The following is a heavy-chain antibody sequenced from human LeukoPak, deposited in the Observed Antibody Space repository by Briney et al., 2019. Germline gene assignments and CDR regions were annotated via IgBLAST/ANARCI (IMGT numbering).Heavy chain of an antibody. V-gene: IGHV3-30*02. Sequence: GGSLRLSCAASRFTFSSYGMHGVRQAPGKGLEWVAYIQYDGSNQQYADSVKGRFSISRDSSKNILYLQMNSLRAEDTAVYYCAKDRCSNGVGCYYYYMDVWGKGTTVTISS. J-gene: IGHJ6*03. CDR1: RFTFSSYG. CDR3: AKDRCSNGVGCYYYYMDV. CDR2: IQYDGSNQ. D-gene: IGHD2-8*01.